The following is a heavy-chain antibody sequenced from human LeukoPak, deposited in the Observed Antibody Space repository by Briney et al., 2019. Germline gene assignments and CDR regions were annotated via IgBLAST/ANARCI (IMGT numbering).Heavy chain of an antibody. D-gene: IGHD1-14*01. J-gene: IGHJ5*02. CDR1: GYSISSGYY. Sequence: SETLSLTRAVSGYSISSGYYWGWIRQPPGKGLEWIGSIYHSGSTYYNPSLKSRVTISVDTSKNQFSLKLSSVTAADTAVYYCARLDRWFDPWGQGTLVTVSS. CDR3: ARLDRWFDP. CDR2: IYHSGST. V-gene: IGHV4-38-2*01.